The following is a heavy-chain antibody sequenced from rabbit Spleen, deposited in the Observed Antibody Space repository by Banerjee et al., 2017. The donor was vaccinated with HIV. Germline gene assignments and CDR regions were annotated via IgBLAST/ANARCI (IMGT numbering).Heavy chain of an antibody. V-gene: IGHV1S45*01. CDR3: ARDSGSSFSSYGMDL. D-gene: IGHD8-1*01. J-gene: IGHJ6*01. Sequence: EQLEESGGGLVKPEGSLTLTCKASGVSLNDKDVMCWVRQAPGKGLEWIACIDSGSSGFTYFANWAKGRFTISKTSSTTVTLQMTSLTAADTATYFCARDSGSSFSSYGMDLWGPGTLVTVS. CDR1: GVSLNDKDV. CDR2: IDSGSSGFT.